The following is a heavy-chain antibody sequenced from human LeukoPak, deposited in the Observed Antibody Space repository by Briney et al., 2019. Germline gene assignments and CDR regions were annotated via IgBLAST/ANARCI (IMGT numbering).Heavy chain of an antibody. D-gene: IGHD3-9*01. CDR1: GGSFSGYY. CDR2: INHSGST. V-gene: IGHV4-34*01. CDR3: ARQGSSGGYYDILTGYYAIDY. J-gene: IGHJ4*02. Sequence: PSETLSLTCAVYGGSFSGYYWSWIRQPPGKGLEWIGEINHSGSTNYNPSLKSRVTISVDTSKNQFSLKLSSVTAADTAVYYCARQGSSGGYYDILTGYYAIDYWGQGTLVTVSS.